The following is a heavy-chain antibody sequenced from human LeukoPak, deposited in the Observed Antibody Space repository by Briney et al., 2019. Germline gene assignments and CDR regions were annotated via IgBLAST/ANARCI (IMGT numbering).Heavy chain of an antibody. CDR1: GDSISSGDYY. J-gene: IGHJ4*02. CDR3: ARESLYYGSSSEDFFDY. V-gene: IGHV4-30-4*01. CDR2: IHYSGST. Sequence: SRTLSLTCTVFGDSISSGDYYWSWIRQPPGKGLEWIGYIHYSGSTNYNPSLKSRLTISVDTSKNQFSPKLMSVTAADTAMYFCARESLYYGSSSEDFFDYWGQGTLVTVSS. D-gene: IGHD3-10*01.